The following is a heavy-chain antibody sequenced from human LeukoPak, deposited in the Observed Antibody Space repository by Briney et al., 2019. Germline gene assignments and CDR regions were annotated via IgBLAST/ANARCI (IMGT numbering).Heavy chain of an antibody. D-gene: IGHD6-13*01. CDR1: GYTFTGYS. V-gene: IGHV1-2*02. Sequence: GASVKVSCKASGYTFTGYSMHWVRQAPGQGLEWMGWINPNSGGTNYAQKFQGRVTMTRDTSTSTAYMELSRLRSDDTAVYYCARVPYSSSWSGVYHFDYWGQGTLVTVSS. CDR2: INPNSGGT. J-gene: IGHJ4*02. CDR3: ARVPYSSSWSGVYHFDY.